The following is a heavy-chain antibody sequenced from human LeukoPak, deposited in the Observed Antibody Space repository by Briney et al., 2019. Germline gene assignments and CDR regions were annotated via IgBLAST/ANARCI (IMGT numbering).Heavy chain of an antibody. D-gene: IGHD4-17*01. Sequence: PGGSLRLSCVTSGFFFNSYWMSWVRQAPGKGLEWVAVIWYDGSNKYYADSVKGRFTISRDNSKNTLYLQMNSLRAEDTAVYYCARGVDYGIPPVDYWGQGTLVTVSS. CDR1: GFFFNSYW. CDR2: IWYDGSNK. V-gene: IGHV3-33*08. CDR3: ARGVDYGIPPVDY. J-gene: IGHJ4*02.